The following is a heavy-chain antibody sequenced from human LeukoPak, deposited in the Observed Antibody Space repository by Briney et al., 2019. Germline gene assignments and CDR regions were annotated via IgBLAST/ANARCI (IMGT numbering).Heavy chain of an antibody. D-gene: IGHD1-26*01. CDR1: GYTFTSYG. V-gene: IGHV1-18*01. CDR2: ISAYNGNT. Sequence: ASVKVSCKASGYTFTSYGFSWVRQAPGQGLEWMGWISAYNGNTNYARKLQGRVTMTTDTSTGTAYMELRSLRSDDTAVYYCARDPRGKWELLGDWGQGTLVTVSS. CDR3: ARDPRGKWELLGD. J-gene: IGHJ4*02.